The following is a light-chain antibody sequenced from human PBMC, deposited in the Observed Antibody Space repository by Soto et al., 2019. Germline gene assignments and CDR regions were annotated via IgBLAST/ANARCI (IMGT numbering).Light chain of an antibody. J-gene: IGKJ1*01. V-gene: IGKV3-20*01. CDR2: GTS. Sequence: EIVLTQSPGTLSLSPGERATLSCRASQSLSSSYLAWYQQKPGQAPRLLIYGTSIRATGIPDRFSGSGSGTEFTLTISSLQSEDFAVYYCQQYNNWPPWTFGQGTKVDI. CDR1: QSLSSSY. CDR3: QQYNNWPPWT.